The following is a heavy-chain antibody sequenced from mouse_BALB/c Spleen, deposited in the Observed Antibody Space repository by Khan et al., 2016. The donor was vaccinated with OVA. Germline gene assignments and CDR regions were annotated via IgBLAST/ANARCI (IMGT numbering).Heavy chain of an antibody. J-gene: IGHJ3*01. D-gene: IGHD2-14*01. Sequence: QVQLQQSGAELVKPGASVKLSCKASGYTFTSYWMHWVKQRPGQGLEWIGEINPSNGRTNYNEKFKSKATLTVDKSSSTAYMQLSSLTSEDSVVYYWARRDYRFPFAYWGQGTLVTVSA. CDR1: GYTFTSYW. CDR2: INPSNGRT. CDR3: ARRDYRFPFAY. V-gene: IGHV1S81*02.